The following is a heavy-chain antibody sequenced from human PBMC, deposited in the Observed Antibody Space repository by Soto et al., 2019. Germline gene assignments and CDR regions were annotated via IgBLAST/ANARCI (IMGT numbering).Heavy chain of an antibody. Sequence: HPGGSLRLSCSASGFIFSDYAMHWVRLTPGKGLEFVSAISNNGGSTNDAPSVWGRFTISRDNSKNTVYLEMSSLRVKDTAIYYCVKDPSRGGWYGFFLHWGQGTVVTVSS. J-gene: IGHJ1*01. D-gene: IGHD6-19*01. CDR1: GFIFSDYA. V-gene: IGHV3-64D*06. CDR2: ISNNGGST. CDR3: VKDPSRGGWYGFFLH.